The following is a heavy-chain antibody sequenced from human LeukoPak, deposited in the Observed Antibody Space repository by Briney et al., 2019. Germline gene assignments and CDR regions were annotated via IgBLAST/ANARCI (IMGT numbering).Heavy chain of an antibody. J-gene: IGHJ5*02. CDR1: GFTFSSYA. CDR3: AKHLVRGVTWFDP. V-gene: IGHV3-23*01. Sequence: GGSLRLSCAASGFTFSSYAMRWVRQAPGEGLEWGSAISGSGGSTSYAASVKGRFTISRDNSKTTLYLQMNSLRAEDTAVYYCAKHLVRGVTWFDPWGQGNLFTVSS. D-gene: IGHD4-23*01. CDR2: ISGSGGST.